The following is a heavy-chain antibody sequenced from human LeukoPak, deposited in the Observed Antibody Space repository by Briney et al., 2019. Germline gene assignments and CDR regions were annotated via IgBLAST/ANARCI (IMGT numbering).Heavy chain of an antibody. CDR2: ISYDGSNK. Sequence: GGSLRLSCAASGFTFSSYGVHWVRQAPGKGLEWVAVISYDGSNKYYADSVKGRFTISRDNSKNTLYLQMNSLRAEDTAVYYCARKLIPVWGQGTTVTVPS. J-gene: IGHJ6*02. CDR3: ARKLIPV. V-gene: IGHV3-30*03. CDR1: GFTFSSYG. D-gene: IGHD3-16*01.